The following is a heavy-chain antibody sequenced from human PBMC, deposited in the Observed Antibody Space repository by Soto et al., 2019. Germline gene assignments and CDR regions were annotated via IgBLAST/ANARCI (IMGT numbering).Heavy chain of an antibody. CDR3: ASEAGGCWYCLHGYYTAA. D-gene: IGHD3-3*01. CDR2: SYYSWST. Sequence: QVQLQESGPGLVKPSETLSLTCTVSGGSISSYDWSWIRQPPGKGLEWIGYSYYSWSTSYNPSLKCRVTMSVDRSKTPFSRKLSSVTAAARAVYYWASEAGGCWYCLHGYYTAAWGKGTTVTVSS. V-gene: IGHV4-59*01. J-gene: IGHJ6*04. CDR1: GGSISSYD.